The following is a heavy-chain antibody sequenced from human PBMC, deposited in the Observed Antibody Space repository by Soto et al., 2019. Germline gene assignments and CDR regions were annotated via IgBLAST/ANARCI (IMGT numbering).Heavy chain of an antibody. CDR2: IRQDGKDK. Sequence: EVQLVESGGVLVPPGGSLTVACVVSGFRLSSYWMAWVRQAPGKGLEWVANIRQDGKDKNYVDSVKGRFTISRDNAKNALFLQMDRLRVEETAIYYCARDTWGVLYGRGWFDPWGQGTLVTVSS. CDR1: GFRLSSYW. V-gene: IGHV3-7*04. D-gene: IGHD3-10*01. CDR3: ARDTWGVLYGRGWFDP. J-gene: IGHJ5*02.